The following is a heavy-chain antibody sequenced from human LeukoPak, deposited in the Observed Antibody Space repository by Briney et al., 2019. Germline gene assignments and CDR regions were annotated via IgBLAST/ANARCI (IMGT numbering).Heavy chain of an antibody. D-gene: IGHD3-3*01. CDR1: GFSFSSYA. CDR3: AKADDFWSGYFDY. CDR2: ISGSGGST. Sequence: GGSLRLSCAASGFSFSSYAMSWVRQAPGKGLECVSVISGSGGSTYYAGSVKGRFTISRDNSKNTVYLQMNSLRAEGTAVYYCAKADDFWSGYFDYWGQGTLVTVSS. J-gene: IGHJ4*02. V-gene: IGHV3-23*01.